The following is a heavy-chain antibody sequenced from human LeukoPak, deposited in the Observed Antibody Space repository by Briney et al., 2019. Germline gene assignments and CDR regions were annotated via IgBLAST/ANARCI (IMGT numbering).Heavy chain of an antibody. J-gene: IGHJ4*02. Sequence: GGSLRLSCAASGFTFSTYSMHWVRQAPGKGLEWVAVISYVGSNKYYADSVKGRFTISRDDSKNTLYLQMNSVRVEDTAMYYCARVHSSGGYSIDYWGQGTLVTVSS. CDR2: ISYVGSNK. CDR1: GFTFSTYS. CDR3: ARVHSSGGYSIDY. V-gene: IGHV3-30-3*01. D-gene: IGHD6-19*01.